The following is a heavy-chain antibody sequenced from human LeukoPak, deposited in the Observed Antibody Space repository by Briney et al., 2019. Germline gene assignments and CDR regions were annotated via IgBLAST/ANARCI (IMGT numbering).Heavy chain of an antibody. CDR3: ARDVVLTASPDAFDI. D-gene: IGHD2-21*02. CDR2: ISYRGST. Sequence: SETLSLTCHVSGDSVNSDGYYWTWIPQHPGKGLEWIGFISYRGSTSFNPSLKRRVSISVDTSKNQFSLRLTSVTAADTAVYYCARDVVLTASPDAFDIWGQGTMVSVSS. V-gene: IGHV4-31*03. J-gene: IGHJ3*02. CDR1: GDSVNSDGYY.